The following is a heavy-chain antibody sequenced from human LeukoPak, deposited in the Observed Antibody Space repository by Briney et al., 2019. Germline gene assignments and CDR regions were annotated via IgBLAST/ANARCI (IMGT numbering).Heavy chain of an antibody. D-gene: IGHD3-3*01. CDR1: GFTFSSYA. J-gene: IGHJ5*02. V-gene: IGHV3-23*01. CDR2: MSGSAGST. CDR3: ARAVDFWSGYAQPNWFDP. Sequence: GGSLRLSCAASGFTFSSYAMSWVRQAPGKGLEWVSAMSGSAGSTYYADSVKGRFTISRDNSKNTLYLQMNSLRAEDTAVYYCARAVDFWSGYAQPNWFDPWGQGTLVTVSS.